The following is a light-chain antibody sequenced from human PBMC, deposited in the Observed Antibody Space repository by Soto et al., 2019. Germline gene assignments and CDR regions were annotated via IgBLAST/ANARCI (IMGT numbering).Light chain of an antibody. Sequence: AIQMTQSPPSLSASLGDRVTITCRASQGIRNDLGWYQQKPGSAPRLLLYAASTLQCGVPSRFSGSGSGTDFTLTISSLQPEDFATYYCLQDYSFPWTFGQGTKVEIK. CDR2: AAS. CDR1: QGIRND. J-gene: IGKJ1*01. CDR3: LQDYSFPWT. V-gene: IGKV1-6*01.